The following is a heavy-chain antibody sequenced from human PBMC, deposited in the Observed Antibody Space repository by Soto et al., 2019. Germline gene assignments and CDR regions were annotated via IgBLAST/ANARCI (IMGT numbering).Heavy chain of an antibody. CDR2: RSYDVSNT. Sequence: QVKLVESVVGVVQPGRSLRLSCAASGFTFSSYGMHWVRQAPGKGLQGVAVRSYDVSNTNYAVSVKGRFTISRDNSKNTMYLQMNSLRAEDTAVYYCAKGAAPGIQLWPCGLDVWGQGTTVTVSS. J-gene: IGHJ6*02. D-gene: IGHD5-18*01. V-gene: IGHV3-30*18. CDR3: AKGAAPGIQLWPCGLDV. CDR1: GFTFSSYG.